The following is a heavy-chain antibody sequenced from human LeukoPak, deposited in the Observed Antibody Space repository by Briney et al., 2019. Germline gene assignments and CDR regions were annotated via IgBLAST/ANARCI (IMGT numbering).Heavy chain of an antibody. CDR3: ARDVHDFWSGYYTRYFDY. J-gene: IGHJ4*02. CDR1: GGSFSGYY. CDR2: INHRGST. Sequence: PSETLSLTCAVYGGSFSGYYWSWIRQPPGKGLEWIGEINHRGSTNYNPSLKSRVTISVDTSKNQFSLKLSSVTAADTAVYYCARDVHDFWSGYYTRYFDYWGQGTLVTVSS. D-gene: IGHD3-3*01. V-gene: IGHV4-34*01.